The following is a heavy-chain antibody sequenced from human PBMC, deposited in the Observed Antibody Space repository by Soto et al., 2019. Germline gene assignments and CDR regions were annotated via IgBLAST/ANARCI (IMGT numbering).Heavy chain of an antibody. D-gene: IGHD1-1*01. Sequence: QVHLVQSGAEVKKPGASVKVSCKGSGYGFTTYGITWVRQAPGQGLEWMAWISAHNGNTNYTQKLQGGVTVTRDTSTTTAYMELMGLGSDVTAVNYCARGRYGDYWGQGARVNVSS. CDR1: GYGFTTYG. J-gene: IGHJ4*02. V-gene: IGHV1-18*01. CDR2: ISAHNGNT. CDR3: ARGRYGDY.